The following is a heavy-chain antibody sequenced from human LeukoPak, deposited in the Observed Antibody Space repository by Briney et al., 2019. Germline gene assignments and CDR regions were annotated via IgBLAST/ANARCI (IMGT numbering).Heavy chain of an antibody. Sequence: GESLKISCKASGYSFTNYWIAWVRQMPGQGLEWMGIIYARDSDDRYSPSFQGQVTISVDKSISTAYLRWSSLKASDTAMYYCARRGWGFGDPKRDHDTLDIWGQGTMVTVSS. V-gene: IGHV5-51*01. D-gene: IGHD3-10*01. CDR2: IYARDSDD. CDR3: ARRGWGFGDPKRDHDTLDI. J-gene: IGHJ3*02. CDR1: GYSFTNYW.